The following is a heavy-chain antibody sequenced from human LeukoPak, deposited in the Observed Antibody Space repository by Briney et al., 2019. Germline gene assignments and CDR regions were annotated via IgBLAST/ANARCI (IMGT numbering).Heavy chain of an antibody. D-gene: IGHD3-22*01. J-gene: IGHJ4*02. CDR3: ARDPSDYDSSGYYRINTNFDY. Sequence: GESLGLSCAASGFTFSSYSMNWVRQAPGKGLEWVSSISSSSSYIYYEDSVKGRFTISRDNAKNSLYLQMNSLRAEDTAVYYCARDPSDYDSSGYYRINTNFDYWGQGTLVTVSS. CDR1: GFTFSSYS. CDR2: ISSSSSYI. V-gene: IGHV3-21*01.